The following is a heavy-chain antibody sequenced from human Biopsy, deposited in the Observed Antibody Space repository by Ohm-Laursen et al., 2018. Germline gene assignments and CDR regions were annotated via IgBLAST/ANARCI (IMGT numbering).Heavy chain of an antibody. Sequence: SLRLSCAASGVTLSGYKMNWVRQAPGKGLEWVSSISGSSTYIYYADSVKGRFTISRDNAKNSLSLQMDSLRAEDTAVYYCARRRPIDYWGQGILVTVSS. CDR2: ISGSSTYI. V-gene: IGHV3-21*04. J-gene: IGHJ4*02. CDR3: ARRRPIDY. CDR1: GVTLSGYK.